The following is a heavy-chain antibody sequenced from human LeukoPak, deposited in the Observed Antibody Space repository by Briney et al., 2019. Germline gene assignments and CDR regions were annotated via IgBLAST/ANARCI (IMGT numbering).Heavy chain of an antibody. CDR3: ARVPFSLLRFWGRNYYYGMDV. D-gene: IGHD3-3*01. J-gene: IGHJ6*02. CDR1: GYTFTIYD. V-gene: IGHV1-8*01. Sequence: ASVNVSFKSSGYTFTIYDINWVRQATGQGLEWMGWMNPNSGNTGYAQKFQGRVTMTRNTSISTAYMELSSLRSEDTAVYYCARVPFSLLRFWGRNYYYGMDVWGQGTTVTVSS. CDR2: MNPNSGNT.